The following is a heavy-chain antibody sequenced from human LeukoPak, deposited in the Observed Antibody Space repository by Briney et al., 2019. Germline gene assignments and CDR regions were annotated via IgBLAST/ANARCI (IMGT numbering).Heavy chain of an antibody. Sequence: SVKVSCKASGGTFSSYAISWVRQAPGQGLEWMGGIIPIFGTANYAQKFQGRVTITADKSTSTAYMELSSLRSEDTAVYYCARESELYYYDSSGYAVVWFDPWGQGTLVTVSS. CDR2: IIPIFGTA. V-gene: IGHV1-69*06. CDR1: GGTFSSYA. D-gene: IGHD3-22*01. CDR3: ARESELYYYDSSGYAVVWFDP. J-gene: IGHJ5*02.